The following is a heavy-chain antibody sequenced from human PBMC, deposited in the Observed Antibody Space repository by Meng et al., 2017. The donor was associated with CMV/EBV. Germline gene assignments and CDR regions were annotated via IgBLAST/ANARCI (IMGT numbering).Heavy chain of an antibody. V-gene: IGHV4-34*01. D-gene: IGHD4/OR15-4a*01. CDR1: GGSFSGYY. Sequence: SETLSLTCAVYGGSFSGYYWSWIRQPLGKGLEWIGEINHSGSTNYNPSLKSRVTISVDTSKNQFSLKLSSVTAADTAVYYCARGMMDDYGGIYDAFDIWGQGTMVTVSS. CDR2: INHSGST. CDR3: ARGMMDDYGGIYDAFDI. J-gene: IGHJ3*02.